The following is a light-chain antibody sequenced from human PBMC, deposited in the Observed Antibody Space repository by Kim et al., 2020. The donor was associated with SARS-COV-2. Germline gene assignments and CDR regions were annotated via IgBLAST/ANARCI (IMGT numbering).Light chain of an antibody. CDR1: RGIHNY. Sequence: ASVGDRVTITCRASRGIHNYLAWYQQKPGKVPKLLIYAASTLHSGVPSRFSGSGSGTDFTLIISSLQPEDGSTYYCQKYNTAPWTFGQGTKVDI. CDR3: QKYNTAPWT. CDR2: AAS. J-gene: IGKJ1*01. V-gene: IGKV1-27*01.